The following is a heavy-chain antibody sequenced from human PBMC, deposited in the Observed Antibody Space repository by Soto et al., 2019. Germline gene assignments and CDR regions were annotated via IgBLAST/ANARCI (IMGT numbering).Heavy chain of an antibody. CDR2: IYYSGST. CDR3: ASQKLDVPAFFDY. CDR1: EVAMSHFY. D-gene: IGHD1-7*01. Sequence: SETLSLTCTVSEVAMSHFYWSWIRQTPGKGLEWLGYIYYSGSTNYNPSLKSRVTISVDTSKNQFSLKLSSVTAADTAVYYCASQKLDVPAFFDYWGQGMLVTVSS. V-gene: IGHV4-59*08. J-gene: IGHJ4*02.